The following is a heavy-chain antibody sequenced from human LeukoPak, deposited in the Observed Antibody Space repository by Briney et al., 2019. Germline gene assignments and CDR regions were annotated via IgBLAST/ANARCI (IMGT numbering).Heavy chain of an antibody. CDR2: IIPIFGTI. J-gene: IGHJ4*02. CDR1: GVTFSDYT. D-gene: IGHD6-13*01. Sequence: ASVKVSCKASGVTFSDYTISWVRQAPGQGLEWMGGIIPIFGTIYYAQKLQGRVTITADESTTTDYMELSSLRSEDTAVYYCARRHPKQQLAYFDYWGQGSLVTVSS. CDR3: ARRHPKQQLAYFDY. V-gene: IGHV1-69*01.